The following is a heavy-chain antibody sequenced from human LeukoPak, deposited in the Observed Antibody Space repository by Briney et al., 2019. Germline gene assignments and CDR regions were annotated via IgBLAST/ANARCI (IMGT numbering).Heavy chain of an antibody. J-gene: IGHJ4*02. CDR1: GASISSNNW. D-gene: IGHD3-10*01. CDR2: IYHAGLA. V-gene: IGHV4/OR15-8*02. CDR3: TRVTPGFMVEGYFDF. Sequence: PSETLSLTCDVFGASISSNNWWSWFRQPPGEGLEWVGEIYHAGLANYNPSLKSRVKMSLDNFRNQFSLQLTSLTAADTAVYYCTRVTPGFMVEGYFDFWGQGILVTVSS.